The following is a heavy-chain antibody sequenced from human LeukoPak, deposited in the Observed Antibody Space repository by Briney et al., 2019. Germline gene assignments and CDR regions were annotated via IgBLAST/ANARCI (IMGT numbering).Heavy chain of an antibody. CDR2: IYYSGST. Sequence: SETLSLTCTVSGGSISSYYWSWIRQPPGKGLEWIGHIYYSGSTNYSPSLKSRVTISLDTSKSQFSLELSSVTAADTAVHYCARVRYSRGSGYYYYYGMDVWGQGTTVTVSS. CDR1: GGSISSYY. CDR3: ARVRYSRGSGYYYYYGMDV. D-gene: IGHD3-9*01. V-gene: IGHV4-59*12. J-gene: IGHJ6*02.